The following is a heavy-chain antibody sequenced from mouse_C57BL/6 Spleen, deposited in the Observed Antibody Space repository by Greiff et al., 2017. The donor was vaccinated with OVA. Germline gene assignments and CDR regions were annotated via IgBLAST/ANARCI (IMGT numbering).Heavy chain of an antibody. CDR1: GYAFSSSW. D-gene: IGHD1-1*01. Sequence: QVQLQQSGPELVKPGASVKISCKASGYAFSSSWMNWVKQRPGKGLEWIGRIYPGDGDTNYNGKFKGKATLTADKSSSTAYMQLSSLTSEDSAVYFCAREGYYGSSYRYYAMDYWGQGTSVTVSS. V-gene: IGHV1-82*01. CDR2: IYPGDGDT. J-gene: IGHJ4*01. CDR3: AREGYYGSSYRYYAMDY.